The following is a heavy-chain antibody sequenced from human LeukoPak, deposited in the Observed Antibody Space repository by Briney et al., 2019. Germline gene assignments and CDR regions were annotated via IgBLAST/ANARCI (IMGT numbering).Heavy chain of an antibody. CDR3: ARGRGFWGSGSYHHFDY. D-gene: IGHD3-10*01. Sequence: PSETLSLTCAVYGGSFSGYYWSWIRQPPGKGLEWIGEINHSGSTNYNPSLKSRVTISVDTSKNQFSLKLSSVTAADTAVYYCARGRGFWGSGSYHHFDYWGQGTLVTVSS. CDR2: INHSGST. V-gene: IGHV4-34*01. CDR1: GGSFSGYY. J-gene: IGHJ4*02.